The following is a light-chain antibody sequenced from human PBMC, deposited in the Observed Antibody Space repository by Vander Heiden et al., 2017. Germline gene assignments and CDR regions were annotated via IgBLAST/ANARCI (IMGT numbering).Light chain of an antibody. V-gene: IGKV1-8*01. CDR2: AAS. J-gene: IGKJ1*01. CDR3: QQNDSYPLRT. CDR1: QGISSY. Sequence: AIRMTQSPSSFSASTGDRVTITCRASQGISSYLAWYQQKPGKAPKLLIYAASTWQSGVPSRFSGSGFGKDFTLTISCRQSEDFAAYYCQQNDSYPLRTFGQGTKVEIK.